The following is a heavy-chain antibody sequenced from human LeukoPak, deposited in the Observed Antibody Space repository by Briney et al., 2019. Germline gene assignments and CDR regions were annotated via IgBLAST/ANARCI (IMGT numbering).Heavy chain of an antibody. V-gene: IGHV3-7*01. J-gene: IGHJ4*02. CDR3: ARAPVEYQLPRWVRGNYFDY. D-gene: IGHD2-2*01. CDR2: IKQDGSEK. Sequence: QPGGSLRLSCAASGFTFSSYWMSWVRQAPGKGLEWVANIKQDGSEKYYVDSVKGRFTISRDNAKNPLYLQMNSLRAEDTAVYYCARAPVEYQLPRWVRGNYFDYWGQGTLVTVSS. CDR1: GFTFSSYW.